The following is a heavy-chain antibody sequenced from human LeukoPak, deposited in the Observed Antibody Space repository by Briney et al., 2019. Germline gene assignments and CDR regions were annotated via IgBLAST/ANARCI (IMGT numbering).Heavy chain of an antibody. CDR2: IYYSGST. CDR3: ARGRVRTQRITIFGVVMDY. CDR1: GGSISSSSYY. Sequence: SETLSLTCTVSGGSISSSSYYWGWIRQPPGKGLEWIGSIYYSGSTYYNPSLKSRVTISVDTSKNQFSLKLSSVTAADTAVYYCARGRVRTQRITIFGVVMDYWGQGTLVTVSS. V-gene: IGHV4-39*01. J-gene: IGHJ4*02. D-gene: IGHD3-3*01.